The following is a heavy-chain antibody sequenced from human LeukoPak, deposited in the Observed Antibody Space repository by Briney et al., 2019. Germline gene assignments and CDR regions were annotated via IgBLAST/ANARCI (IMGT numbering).Heavy chain of an antibody. CDR1: GGSISSSSYY. D-gene: IGHD3-10*01. J-gene: IGHJ4*02. Sequence: PSETLSLTCTVSGGSISSSSYYWGWIRQPPGKGLEWIGSIYYSGSTYYNPSLKSRVTISVDTSKNQFSLKLSSVTAADTAVYYCARRGAQWFGELPTHWGQGTLVTVSS. CDR3: ARRGAQWFGELPTH. V-gene: IGHV4-39*01. CDR2: IYYSGST.